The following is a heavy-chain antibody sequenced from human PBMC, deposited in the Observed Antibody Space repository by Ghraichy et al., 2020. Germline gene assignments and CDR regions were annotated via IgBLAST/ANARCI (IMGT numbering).Heavy chain of an antibody. Sequence: GVLRLSCAASGFTFSSYAMSWVRQAPGKGLEWVSAISGSGGSTYYADSVKGRFTISRDNSKNTLYLQMNSLRAEDTAVYYCTNYDILTGHNRDYFDYWGQGTLVTVSS. CDR3: TNYDILTGHNRDYFDY. D-gene: IGHD3-9*01. CDR1: GFTFSSYA. V-gene: IGHV3-23*01. CDR2: ISGSGGST. J-gene: IGHJ4*02.